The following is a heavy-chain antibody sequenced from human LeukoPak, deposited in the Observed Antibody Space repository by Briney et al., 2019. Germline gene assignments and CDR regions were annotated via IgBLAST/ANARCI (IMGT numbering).Heavy chain of an antibody. J-gene: IGHJ6*03. CDR3: ARAGEMRYMDV. D-gene: IGHD5-24*01. V-gene: IGHV3-11*04. CDR2: IKGIGPTT. Sequence: PGGSLRLSCEASGFTFSDYYMSWIRQAPEKGLEWVSHIKGIGPTTYYADSVRGRFTISRDNAKNSLFLQMNSLRVDDTAIYYCARAGEMRYMDVWGKGTAVAVSS. CDR1: GFTFSDYY.